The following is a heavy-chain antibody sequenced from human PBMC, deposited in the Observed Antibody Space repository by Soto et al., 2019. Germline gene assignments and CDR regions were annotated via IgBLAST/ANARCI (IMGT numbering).Heavy chain of an antibody. J-gene: IGHJ4*02. D-gene: IGHD6-19*01. Sequence: LSLTCTVSGGSITSYYWSWIRQPAGKGLEWIGRIYTSGSTNYNPSLKSRVTTSVDTSKNQFSLKVGSVTAADTAVYYCARVASRGWYEDYWGQGILVTVSS. CDR1: GGSITSYY. V-gene: IGHV4-4*07. CDR2: IYTSGST. CDR3: ARVASRGWYEDY.